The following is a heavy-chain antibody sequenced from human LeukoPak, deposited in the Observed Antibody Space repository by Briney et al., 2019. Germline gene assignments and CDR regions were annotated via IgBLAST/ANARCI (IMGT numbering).Heavy chain of an antibody. Sequence: PVRSLRLSCSASGFTFGDYAMSWVRQAPGKGLEWVSSIYSGGTTSYADSVRGRFAISRHHSENTLFLQMDSLRTEDTAVYYCATLPIVMTSARIWGQGTWVTVSS. D-gene: IGHD6-6*01. CDR2: IYSGGTT. CDR1: GFTFGDYA. J-gene: IGHJ6*02. CDR3: ATLPIVMTSARI. V-gene: IGHV3-53*04.